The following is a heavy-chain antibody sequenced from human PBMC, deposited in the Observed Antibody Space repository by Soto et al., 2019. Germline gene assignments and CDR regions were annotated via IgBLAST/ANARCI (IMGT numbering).Heavy chain of an antibody. V-gene: IGHV4-30-4*01. Sequence: QVQLQESGPGLVKPSQTLSLTCTVSGTTISSGDHYWSWIRQAPGKGLEWIGYMYYTGKTYYNTSLQTLVTLYVDTSKNQFSLKMTSVTAADTAMYFCARVYGRGDYFDFWGRGTLVSVSS. CDR1: GTTISSGDHY. CDR3: ARVYGRGDYFDF. J-gene: IGHJ4*02. D-gene: IGHD1-26*01. CDR2: MYYTGKT.